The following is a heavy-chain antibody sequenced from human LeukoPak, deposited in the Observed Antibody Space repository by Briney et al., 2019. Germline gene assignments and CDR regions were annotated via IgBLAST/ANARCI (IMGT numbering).Heavy chain of an antibody. Sequence: HPGGSLRLSCAASGFTFSSYGMHWVRQAPGKGLEWVAFIRYDGSNKYYADSVKGRFTISRDNSKNTLYLQMNSLRAEDTAVYYCAKLRNPLDFWSPVNYWGQGTLVTVSS. CDR3: AKLRNPLDFWSPVNY. V-gene: IGHV3-30*02. D-gene: IGHD3-3*01. CDR2: IRYDGSNK. CDR1: GFTFSSYG. J-gene: IGHJ4*02.